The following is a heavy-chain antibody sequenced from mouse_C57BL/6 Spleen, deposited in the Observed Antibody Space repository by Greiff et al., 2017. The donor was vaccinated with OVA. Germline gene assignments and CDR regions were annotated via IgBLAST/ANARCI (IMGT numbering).Heavy chain of an antibody. Sequence: EVQLVESGGGLVQPGGSLSLSCAASGFTFTDYYMSWVRQPPGKALEWLGFIRHKANGYTTEYSASVKGRFTISRDNSQSILYLQMNALRAEDSATYYCARYRGSSGYYAMDYWGQGTSVTVSS. D-gene: IGHD3-2*02. CDR3: ARYRGSSGYYAMDY. CDR1: GFTFTDYY. CDR2: IRHKANGYTT. V-gene: IGHV7-3*01. J-gene: IGHJ4*01.